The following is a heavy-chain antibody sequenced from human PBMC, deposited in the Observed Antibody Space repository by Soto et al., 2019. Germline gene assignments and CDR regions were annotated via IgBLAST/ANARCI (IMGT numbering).Heavy chain of an antibody. V-gene: IGHV1-18*01. CDR2: ISAYNGNT. J-gene: IGHJ4*02. D-gene: IGHD3-10*01. CDR3: ARANWRFTRPTDFAY. Sequence: QVQLVQSGAEVKKPGASVKVSCKASGYTFTSYGISWVRQAPGQGLEWMGCISAYNGNTNYAQKLQDRVTMTTDTSTSTAYMELRSLRSDDTAVYYCARANWRFTRPTDFAYWGQGTLVTVSS. CDR1: GYTFTSYG.